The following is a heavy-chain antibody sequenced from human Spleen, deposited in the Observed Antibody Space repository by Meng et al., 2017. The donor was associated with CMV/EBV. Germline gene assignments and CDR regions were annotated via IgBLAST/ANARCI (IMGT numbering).Heavy chain of an antibody. V-gene: IGHV3-73*01. Sequence: GGSLRLSCAASGFTFSGSAMHWVRQASGKGLEWVGRIRTKPNTYATAYAESVKGRFTISRDDSKNTAYLQMNSLKTEDTAVYYCTPSGSYSYAWGQGTPVTVSS. J-gene: IGHJ5*02. CDR2: IRTKPNTYAT. CDR3: TPSGSYSYA. D-gene: IGHD1-26*01. CDR1: GFTFSGSA.